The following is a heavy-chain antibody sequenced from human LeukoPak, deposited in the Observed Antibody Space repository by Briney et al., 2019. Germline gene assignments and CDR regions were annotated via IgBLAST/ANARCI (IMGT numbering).Heavy chain of an antibody. CDR1: EFTFGRYA. Sequence: GGSLRLSCAASEFTFGRYAMHWVRRAPGKGLEWLAIISYDGTKTYYADSVKGRFTISRDNSKNILYLQMNSPRTEDTGLYYCAKDNGKWDFLALFDHWGQGAHVIVS. J-gene: IGHJ4*02. CDR2: ISYDGTKT. D-gene: IGHD1-14*01. CDR3: AKDNGKWDFLALFDH. V-gene: IGHV3-30*18.